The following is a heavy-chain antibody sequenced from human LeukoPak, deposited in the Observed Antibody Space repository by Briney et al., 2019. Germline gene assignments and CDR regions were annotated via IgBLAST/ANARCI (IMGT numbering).Heavy chain of an antibody. CDR2: INSDGSST. CDR3: ARDSLWGFDY. V-gene: IGHV3-74*01. CDR1: GFTFSSYW. Sequence: GGSLRLSCAASGFTFSSYWMHRVRQDPGKGLLWVSRINSDGSSTSYADSVKGRFTISRDNAKNTLYLQMNSLRAEDTAVYYCARDSLWGFDYWGQGTLVTASS. D-gene: IGHD3-10*01. J-gene: IGHJ4*02.